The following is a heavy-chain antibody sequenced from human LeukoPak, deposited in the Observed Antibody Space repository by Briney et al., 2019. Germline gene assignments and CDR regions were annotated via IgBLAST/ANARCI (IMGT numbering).Heavy chain of an antibody. V-gene: IGHV4-39*07. CDR2: IYYSGNT. CDR1: GGSIRSTNYY. J-gene: IGHJ4*02. CDR3: ARTAMTTFSPY. D-gene: IGHD3-16*01. Sequence: SETLSLTCTVSGGSIRSTNYYWGWIRQPPGKGLEWIGSIYYSGNTYHSPSLMSRVTISVDTSNNQFSLKLSSVTAADTAVYYCARTAMTTFSPYWGQGTLVTVSS.